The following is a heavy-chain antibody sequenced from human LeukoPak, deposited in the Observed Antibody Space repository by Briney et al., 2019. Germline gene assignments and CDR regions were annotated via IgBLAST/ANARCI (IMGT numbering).Heavy chain of an antibody. CDR2: IKQDGSDR. D-gene: IGHD2-21*01. V-gene: IGHV3-7*01. CDR1: GFTFSDYW. J-gene: IGHJ6*03. Sequence: GGFLRLSCTASGFTFSDYWMVWVRQVLGKGLQWVADIKQDGSDRFYVDSVKGRFTISRDNAKNSVYLQMNSLRAEDTAVYYCARLYCGVGICYSYYMDVWGKGTTVTVSS. CDR3: ARLYCGVGICYSYYMDV.